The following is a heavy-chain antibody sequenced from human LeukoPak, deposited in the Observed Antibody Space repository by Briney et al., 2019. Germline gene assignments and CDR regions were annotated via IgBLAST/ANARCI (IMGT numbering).Heavy chain of an antibody. CDR2: IIPILGIT. V-gene: IGHV1-69*04. CDR1: GYTFTSYG. CDR3: ATGGGGMDV. J-gene: IGHJ6*02. Sequence: GASVKVSCKASGYTFTSYGISWVRQAPGQGLEWMGRIIPILGITIYAQKFRGRVTMTEDTSTDTAYMELSSLRSEDTAVYYCATGGGGMDVWGQGTTVTVSS.